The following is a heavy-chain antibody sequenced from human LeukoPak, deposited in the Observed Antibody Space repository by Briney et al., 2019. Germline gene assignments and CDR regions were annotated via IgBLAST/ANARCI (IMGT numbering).Heavy chain of an antibody. CDR1: GYTFTGCY. V-gene: IGHV1-2*02. J-gene: IGHJ4*02. CDR2: INPNSGGT. Sequence: ASVKVSCKASGYTFTGCYMHWVRQAPGQGLEWMGWINPNSGGTNYAQKFQGRVTMTRDTSISTAYMELSRLRSDDTAVYYCARVYDPILEKTVVVPAAKEFPDYWGQGTLVTVSS. D-gene: IGHD2-2*01. CDR3: ARVYDPILEKTVVVPAAKEFPDY.